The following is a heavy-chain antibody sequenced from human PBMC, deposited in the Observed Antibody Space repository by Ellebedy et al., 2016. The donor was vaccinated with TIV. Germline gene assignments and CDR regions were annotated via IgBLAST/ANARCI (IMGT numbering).Heavy chain of an antibody. CDR2: IYHSGRT. Sequence: GSLRLSXAVSGASISSSNWWIWVRQPPGKGMEWIGEIYHSGRTIYNPSLESRVTISVDKSKNQFSLKLTSVTAADTAVYYCASENERFGGRSFDPWGQGTLVTVSS. J-gene: IGHJ5*02. D-gene: IGHD3-10*01. V-gene: IGHV4-4*02. CDR1: GASISSSNW. CDR3: ASENERFGGRSFDP.